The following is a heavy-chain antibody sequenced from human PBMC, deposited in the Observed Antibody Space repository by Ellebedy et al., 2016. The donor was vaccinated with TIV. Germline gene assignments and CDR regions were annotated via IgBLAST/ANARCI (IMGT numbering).Heavy chain of an antibody. V-gene: IGHV1-69*04. CDR2: IIPILGIA. J-gene: IGHJ5*02. Sequence: AASVKVSCKVSGYTLTELSMHWVRQAPGQGLEWMGRIIPILGIANYAQKFQGRVTITADKSTSTAYMELSSLRSEDTAVYYCAREVWSGYYMLTGGFDPWGQGTLVTVSS. D-gene: IGHD3-3*01. CDR1: GYTLTELS. CDR3: AREVWSGYYMLTGGFDP.